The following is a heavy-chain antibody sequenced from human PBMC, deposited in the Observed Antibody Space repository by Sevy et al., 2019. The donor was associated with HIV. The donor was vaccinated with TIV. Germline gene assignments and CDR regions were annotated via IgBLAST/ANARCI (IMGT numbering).Heavy chain of an antibody. CDR2: IYYSGST. CDR1: GGSINNYY. J-gene: IGHJ4*02. V-gene: IGHV4-59*01. Sequence: SETLSLTCTVSGGSINNYYWSWIRQPPGKGLQRIGYIYYSGSTNYNPSLKSRVTMSVDTSKNQFSLKLSSVTAADTAIYYCARESIATVGDFDYWSQGTLVTVSS. D-gene: IGHD6-13*01. CDR3: ARESIATVGDFDY.